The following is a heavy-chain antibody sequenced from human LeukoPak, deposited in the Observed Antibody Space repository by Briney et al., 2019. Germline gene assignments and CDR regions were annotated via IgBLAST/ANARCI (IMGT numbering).Heavy chain of an antibody. CDR3: AKDFVYYDSSGYYPTYWFDP. V-gene: IGHV3-23*01. D-gene: IGHD3-22*01. Sequence: GSLRLSCAASGFTFSSYGMSWVRQAPGKGLEWVSAISGSGGSTYYADSVKGRFTISRDNSKNTLYLQMNSLRAEDTAVYYCAKDFVYYDSSGYYPTYWFDPWGQGTLVTVSS. CDR2: ISGSGGST. CDR1: GFTFSSYG. J-gene: IGHJ5*02.